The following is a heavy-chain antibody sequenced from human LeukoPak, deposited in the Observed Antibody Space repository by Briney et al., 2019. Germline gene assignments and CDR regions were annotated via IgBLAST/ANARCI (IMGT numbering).Heavy chain of an antibody. CDR3: ARDLGGSLYFDY. J-gene: IGHJ4*02. V-gene: IGHV1-69*13. CDR1: LGTFSSYA. D-gene: IGHD1-26*01. CDR2: IFTIFGTA. Sequence: ASVKVSCKASLGTFSSYAISSVGQAPAKELEWMGGIFTIFGTANYAQKFQGRVTITADESTSTAYVELSSLRSEDTAVYYCARDLGGSLYFDYWGQGTLVTVSS.